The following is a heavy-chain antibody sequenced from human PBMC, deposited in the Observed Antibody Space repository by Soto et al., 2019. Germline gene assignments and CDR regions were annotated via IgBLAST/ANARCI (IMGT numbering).Heavy chain of an antibody. Sequence: QLQLQESGPGLVKPSETLSLTCTVSGGSISSSSYYWGWIRQPPGKGLEWIGSIYYSGSTYYNPSLKVRVTISVDTSKNQFSLKLSSVTAADTAVYYCATIIRYFDWLPDPFGAFDIWGQGTMVTVSS. J-gene: IGHJ3*02. D-gene: IGHD3-9*01. CDR1: GGSISSSSYY. CDR3: ATIIRYFDWLPDPFGAFDI. V-gene: IGHV4-39*01. CDR2: IYYSGST.